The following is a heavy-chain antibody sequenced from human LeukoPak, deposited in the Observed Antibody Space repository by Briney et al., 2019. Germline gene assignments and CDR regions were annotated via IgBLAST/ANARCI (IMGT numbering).Heavy chain of an antibody. CDR1: GFTFSSYW. J-gene: IGHJ5*02. CDR2: IKQDGGEE. V-gene: IGHV3-7*01. CDR3: ARDREIWLPHNWFDP. D-gene: IGHD5-24*01. Sequence: PAGTLRLSCAASGFTFSSYWMSWVRQAPGKGLEWVANIKQDGGEEYYVDSVKGRFTISRDNGKNSLFLQMTSLRAEDTAVYYCARDREIWLPHNWFDPWGQGTLVTVSS.